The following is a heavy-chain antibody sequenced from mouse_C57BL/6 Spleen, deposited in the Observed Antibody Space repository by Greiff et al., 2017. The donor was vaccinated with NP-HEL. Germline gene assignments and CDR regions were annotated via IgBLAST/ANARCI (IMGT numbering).Heavy chain of an antibody. J-gene: IGHJ1*03. CDR2: INPYNGGT. Sequence: VQLQQSGPVLVKPGASVKMSCKASGYTFTDYYMNWVKQSHGKSLEWIGVINPYNGGTSYNQKFKGKATLTVDKSSSTAYMELNSLTSEDSAVYYCARVVARYCDVWGTGTTVTVSS. D-gene: IGHD1-1*02. CDR1: GYTFTDYY. CDR3: ARVVARYCDV. V-gene: IGHV1-19*01.